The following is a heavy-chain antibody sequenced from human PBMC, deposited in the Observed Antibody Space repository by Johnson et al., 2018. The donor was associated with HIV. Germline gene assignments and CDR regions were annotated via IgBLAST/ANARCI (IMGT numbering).Heavy chain of an antibody. J-gene: IGHJ3*01. Sequence: VQLVESGGGLVKPGESLRLSCAASGFTFNDYYISWIRQAPGKGLECVSYISSSGSNKYYADSVKVRFTFSRDNSQNTVFLQMNSLTAEDTAVYYCAKAPGQITLDAFDFWGQGTMVTVSS. CDR1: GFTFNDYY. V-gene: IGHV3-11*04. CDR2: ISSSGSNK. CDR3: AKAPGQITLDAFDF. D-gene: IGHD3-10*01.